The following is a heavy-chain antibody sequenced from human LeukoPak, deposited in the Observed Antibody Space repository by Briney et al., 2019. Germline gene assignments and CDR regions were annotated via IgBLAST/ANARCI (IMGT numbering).Heavy chain of an antibody. Sequence: PGRSLRLSCAASGFTFSSYGMHWVRQAPGKGLEWVAVIWYDGSNKYYADSVKGRFTISRDNSKNTLYLQMNSLRAEDTAVYYCARDRRYFDTGGLGGPDYWGQGTLVTVSS. J-gene: IGHJ4*02. D-gene: IGHD2-8*02. CDR2: IWYDGSNK. V-gene: IGHV3-33*01. CDR3: ARDRRYFDTGGLGGPDY. CDR1: GFTFSSYG.